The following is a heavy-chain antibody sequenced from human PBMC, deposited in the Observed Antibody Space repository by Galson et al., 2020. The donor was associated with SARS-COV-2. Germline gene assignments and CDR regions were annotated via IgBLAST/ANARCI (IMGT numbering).Heavy chain of an antibody. CDR2: ISSSSSYT. J-gene: IGHJ5*02. Sequence: GESLKISCAASGFTFSDYYMSWIRQAPGKGLEWVSYISSSSSYTNYADSVKGRFTISRDNAKNSLYLQMNSLRAEDTVVYYCARGSFSSGLHVDWFDPWGQGTLVTVSS. V-gene: IGHV3-11*06. D-gene: IGHD6-19*01. CDR1: GFTFSDYY. CDR3: ARGSFSSGLHVDWFDP.